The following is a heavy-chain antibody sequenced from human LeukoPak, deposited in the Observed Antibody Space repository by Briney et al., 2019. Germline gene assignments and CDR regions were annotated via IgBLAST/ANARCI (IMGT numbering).Heavy chain of an antibody. CDR1: GFTFSSYS. D-gene: IGHD4-17*01. CDR3: ASRPVPRRGFDP. CDR2: ISSSSSYI. Sequence: GGSLRLSCAASGFTFSSYSMNWVRQAPGKGLECVSSISSSSSYIYYADSVKGRFTISRDNAKNSLYLQMNSLRAEDTAVYYCASRPVPRRGFDPWGQGTLVTVSS. J-gene: IGHJ5*02. V-gene: IGHV3-21*01.